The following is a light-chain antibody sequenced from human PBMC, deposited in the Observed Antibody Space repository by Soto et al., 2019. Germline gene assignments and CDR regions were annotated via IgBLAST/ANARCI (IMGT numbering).Light chain of an antibody. CDR1: SSDIGSYHY. V-gene: IGLV2-14*01. CDR2: EVS. J-gene: IGLJ2*01. CDR3: SSYASSSTLA. Sequence: QSALTQPASVSGSPGQSIAISCTGTSSDIGSYHYVSWYQHHPGKAPKLIIYEVSNRPSGVSDRFSGSKSGNTASLTISGLQAEDEADYYCSSYASSSTLAFGGGTKLTVL.